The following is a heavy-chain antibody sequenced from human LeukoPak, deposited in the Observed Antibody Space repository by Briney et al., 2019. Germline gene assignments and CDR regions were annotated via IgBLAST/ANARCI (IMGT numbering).Heavy chain of an antibody. Sequence: GGSLRLSCAVSGITLSNYGMSWVRQAPGKGLEWVAGISDSGGSTNYADSVKGRFTISRDNPKNTLYLQVNSLRAEDTAVYFCARRGVVIRVILVGFHKEAFYFDSWGQGALVTVSS. CDR3: ARRGVVIRVILVGFHKEAFYFDS. CDR1: GITLSNYG. D-gene: IGHD3-22*01. CDR2: ISDSGGST. J-gene: IGHJ4*02. V-gene: IGHV3-23*01.